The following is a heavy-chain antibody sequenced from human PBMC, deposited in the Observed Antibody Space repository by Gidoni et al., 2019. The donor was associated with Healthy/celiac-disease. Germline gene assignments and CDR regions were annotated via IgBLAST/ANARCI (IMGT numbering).Heavy chain of an antibody. CDR3: ARQQWLAYFDY. V-gene: IGHV4-59*01. D-gene: IGHD6-19*01. CDR2: IYYSGST. J-gene: IGHJ4*02. CDR1: GGSISSYY. Sequence: QVQLQESGPGLVQPSETLSLICIVSGGSISSYYWSWIRQPPGKGLEWIGYIYYSGSTNYNPSLKSRVTISVDTSKNQFSLKLTSVTAADTAVYYGARQQWLAYFDYWGQGTLVTVSS.